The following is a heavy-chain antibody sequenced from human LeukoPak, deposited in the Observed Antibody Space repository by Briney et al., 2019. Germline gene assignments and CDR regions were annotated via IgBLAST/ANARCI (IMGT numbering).Heavy chain of an antibody. CDR1: GYSISTGYY. V-gene: IGHV4-38-2*02. Sequence: SSETLSLTCTVSGYSISTGYYWDWIRQPPGQGLEWIGTLYHGGSTYYNPSLKSRVTISVDTSKNQFSLKVNSVTAADTAVYYCARVYDSGSQAYFYYMDVWGKGTTVTISS. D-gene: IGHD3-10*01. CDR3: ARVYDSGSQAYFYYMDV. CDR2: LYHGGST. J-gene: IGHJ6*03.